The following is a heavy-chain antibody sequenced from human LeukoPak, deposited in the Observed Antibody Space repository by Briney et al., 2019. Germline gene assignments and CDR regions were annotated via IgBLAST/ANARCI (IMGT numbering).Heavy chain of an antibody. CDR3: ARLRIAAEENYYYYGMDV. CDR1: GGSISSSSYY. CDR2: IYYSGST. Sequence: SETLSLTCTVSGGSISSSSYYWGWIRQPPGKGLEWIGSIYYSGSTYYNPSLKSRVTISVDTSKNQFSLKLSSVTAADTAVYYCARLRIAAEENYYYYGMDVWGQGTTVTVSS. V-gene: IGHV4-39*01. J-gene: IGHJ6*02. D-gene: IGHD6-13*01.